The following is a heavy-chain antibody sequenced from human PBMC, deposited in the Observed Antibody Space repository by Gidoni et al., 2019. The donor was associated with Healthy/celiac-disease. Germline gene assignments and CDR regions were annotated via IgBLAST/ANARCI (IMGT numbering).Heavy chain of an antibody. CDR1: GYTFTSYY. J-gene: IGHJ6*03. CDR3: ARDGAQLPDYYYYMDV. CDR2: INPSGGST. D-gene: IGHD2-2*01. Sequence: QLQLVQSGAEVKKPGASVKVSCKASGYTFTSYYMHWVRQAPGQGLEWMGIINPSGGSTSYAQKFQGRVTMTRDTSTSTVYMELSSLRSEDTAVYYCARDGAQLPDYYYYMDVWGKGTTVTVSS. V-gene: IGHV1-46*03.